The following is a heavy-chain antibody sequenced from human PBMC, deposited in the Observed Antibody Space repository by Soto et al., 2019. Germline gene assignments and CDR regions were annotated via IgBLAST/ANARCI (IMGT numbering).Heavy chain of an antibody. CDR3: ARWPQPRYTADPYAVDV. J-gene: IGHJ6*02. Sequence: QVHLVQSGTEVKKPGSSVKVSCKASGGTFSSSGFSWVRQAPGQGLEWMGMIVPSLDTTNYAQKFQARVTITADEVTSTAYRALRSLRSEDTAVYYCARWPQPRYTADPYAVDVWGQGTRVIVSS. CDR1: GGTFSSSG. CDR2: IVPSLDTT. D-gene: IGHD3-16*02. V-gene: IGHV1-69*11.